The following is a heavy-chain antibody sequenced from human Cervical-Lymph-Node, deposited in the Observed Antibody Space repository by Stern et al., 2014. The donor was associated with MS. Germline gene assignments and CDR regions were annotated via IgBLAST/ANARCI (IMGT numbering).Heavy chain of an antibody. D-gene: IGHD2-15*01. CDR3: AHSRVKYCRGGTCYSSLFDY. Sequence: QVTLKESGPTLVKPTQTVTLTCTLSGFSVTTAGVGVGWIRQPPGKALEWLALISWDHDKLYSPSLKNRLTITKDTSKNQVVLTMTNVDPVDTATYYCAHSRVKYCRGGTCYSSLFDYWGQGTLVTVSS. J-gene: IGHJ4*02. CDR2: ISWDHDK. CDR1: GFSVTTAGVG. V-gene: IGHV2-5*02.